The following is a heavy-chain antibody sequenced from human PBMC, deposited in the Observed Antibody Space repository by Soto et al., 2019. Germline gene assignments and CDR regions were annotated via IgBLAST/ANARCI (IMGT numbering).Heavy chain of an antibody. CDR2: IIPIFGTA. V-gene: IGHV1-69*13. CDR1: GGTFSSYA. CDR3: ARDRLPGYSYGPFDY. Sequence: GASVKVSCKASGGTFSSYAISWVRQAPGQGLEWMGGIIPIFGTANYAQKFQGRVTITADESTSTAYMELSSLRSEDTAVYYCARDRLPGYSYGPFDYWGQGTLVTVSS. D-gene: IGHD5-18*01. J-gene: IGHJ4*02.